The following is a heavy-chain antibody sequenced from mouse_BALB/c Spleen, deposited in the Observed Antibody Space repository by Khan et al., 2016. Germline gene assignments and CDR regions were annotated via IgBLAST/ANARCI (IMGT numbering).Heavy chain of an antibody. J-gene: IGHJ1*01. D-gene: IGHD1-1*01. V-gene: IGHV3-2*02. Sequence: EVQLVETGPGLVKPSQSLSLTCTVTGYSITSDYAWNWIRQFPGNKLEWMGYISYRGSTSYNPSLKSRISVTRDTSNNQFFLQLNTVTTEATATYYCSSRPYGRSYWYFEDWGAGTTVTVSS. CDR1: GYSITSDYA. CDR2: ISYRGST. CDR3: SSRPYGRSYWYFED.